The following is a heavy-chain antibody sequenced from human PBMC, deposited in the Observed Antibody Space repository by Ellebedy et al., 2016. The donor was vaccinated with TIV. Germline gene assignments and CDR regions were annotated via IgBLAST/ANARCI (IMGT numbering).Heavy chain of an antibody. Sequence: MPSETLSLTCAVYGGSFSGYFWSWIRQPPGKGLEWIGEINPSGTTNYNPSLKSRVTISVDTSKNQFSLKLSSVTAADTAVYYCARSYKRTARDAFDIWGQGTMVTVPS. CDR1: GGSFSGYF. CDR2: INPSGTT. D-gene: IGHD1-14*01. V-gene: IGHV4-34*01. J-gene: IGHJ3*02. CDR3: ARSYKRTARDAFDI.